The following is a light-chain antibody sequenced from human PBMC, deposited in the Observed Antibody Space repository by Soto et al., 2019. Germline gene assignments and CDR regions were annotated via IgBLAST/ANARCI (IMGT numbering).Light chain of an antibody. CDR1: SSDVGGYNY. J-gene: IGLJ2*01. Sequence: QPVLTQPPSASGSPGQSVTISCTGTSSDVGGYNYVSWYQQHPGKAPKLMIYEVSKRPSGVPDRFSGSKSGNTASLTVSGLQADDEADYYCSSYAGSNNYVVFGGGTKLTVL. CDR2: EVS. V-gene: IGLV2-8*01. CDR3: SSYAGSNNYVV.